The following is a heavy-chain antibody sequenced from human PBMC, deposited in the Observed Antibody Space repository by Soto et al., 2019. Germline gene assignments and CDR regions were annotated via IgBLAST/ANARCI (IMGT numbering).Heavy chain of an antibody. CDR2: ISGSGGST. Sequence: EVQLLESGGGLVQPGGSLRLSCAASGFTFSSYAMSWVHQAPGKGLEWVSAISGSGGSTYYADSVKGRFTIARDNSKNTLYLQMNSLRAEDTAVYYCAKARSAVVAATHVDYWGQGTLVTVSS. V-gene: IGHV3-23*01. J-gene: IGHJ4*02. D-gene: IGHD2-15*01. CDR3: AKARSAVVAATHVDY. CDR1: GFTFSSYA.